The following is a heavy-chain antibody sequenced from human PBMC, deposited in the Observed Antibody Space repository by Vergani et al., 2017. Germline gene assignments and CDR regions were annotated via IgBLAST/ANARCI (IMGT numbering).Heavy chain of an antibody. Sequence: QVQLVESGGGVVQPGRSLRLSCAASGFTFSSYGMHSVRQAPGKGLEWVAVIWYDGSNKYYADSVKGRFTISRDNSKNTLYLQMNSLRAEDTAVYYCARAEDYGDSPPAQLDYWGQGTLVTVSS. CDR2: IWYDGSNK. CDR1: GFTFSSYG. D-gene: IGHD4-17*01. J-gene: IGHJ4*02. CDR3: ARAEDYGDSPPAQLDY. V-gene: IGHV3-33*01.